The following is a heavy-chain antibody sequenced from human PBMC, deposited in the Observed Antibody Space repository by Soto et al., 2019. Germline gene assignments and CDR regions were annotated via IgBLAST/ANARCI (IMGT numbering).Heavy chain of an antibody. CDR1: GYTFTSYG. Sequence: ASVKVSCKASGYTFTSYGISWVRQAPGQGLEWMGWISAYNGNTNYAQKLQGRVTMTTDTCTSTAYTELRSLRSDDTAVYYCARESIVGVPASDDYYYGMDVWGQGTTVTVSS. V-gene: IGHV1-18*01. J-gene: IGHJ6*02. CDR3: ARESIVGVPASDDYYYGMDV. CDR2: ISAYNGNT. D-gene: IGHD2-2*01.